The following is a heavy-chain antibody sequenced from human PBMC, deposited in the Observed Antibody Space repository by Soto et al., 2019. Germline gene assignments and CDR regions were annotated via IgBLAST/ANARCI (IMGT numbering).Heavy chain of an antibody. V-gene: IGHV1-46*03. D-gene: IGHD2-15*01. CDR2: INPRDGGT. Sequence: ASVKVSCKASGNTFTTYYVHWVRQAPGQGLEWMGVINPRDGGTSYAQKFQGRATMTRDTSTSTVYMELSSLRSEDTAMYYCARRGYCSGGSCPLGFDYWGQGTLVTVSS. J-gene: IGHJ4*02. CDR1: GNTFTTYY. CDR3: ARRGYCSGGSCPLGFDY.